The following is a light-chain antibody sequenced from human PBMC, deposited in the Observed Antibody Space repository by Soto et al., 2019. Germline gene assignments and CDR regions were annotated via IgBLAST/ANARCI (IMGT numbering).Light chain of an antibody. V-gene: IGKV3-15*01. Sequence: EIVMTQSPATLSVSPGERATLSCRASQSVSSNLAWYQQKPGQAPSLLIYGASTRATGIPARFSGSGSGTDFTLIISSLQSEDFAVYYCQQYNNWPRTFGQGTKVEIK. CDR3: QQYNNWPRT. J-gene: IGKJ1*01. CDR2: GAS. CDR1: QSVSSN.